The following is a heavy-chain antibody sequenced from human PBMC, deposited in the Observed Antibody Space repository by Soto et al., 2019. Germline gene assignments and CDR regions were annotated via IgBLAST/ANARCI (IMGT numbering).Heavy chain of an antibody. CDR3: ARDVWHCGSDTCYFYGMDV. V-gene: IGHV3-30-3*01. J-gene: IGHJ6*02. Sequence: QVQLVESGGGVVQPGRSLRLSCEGSGFTFSGYSIHWVRQAPGKGLEWVAVVSPDGSRKYYADSVKGRFTIPRDNSQDTVYLQMKSLRSEDTAIYFCARDVWHCGSDTCYFYGMDVWGQGTTITVSS. CDR2: VSPDGSRK. D-gene: IGHD3-16*01. CDR1: GFTFSGYS.